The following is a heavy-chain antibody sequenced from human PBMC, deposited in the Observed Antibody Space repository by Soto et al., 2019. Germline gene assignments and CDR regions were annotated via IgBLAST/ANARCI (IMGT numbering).Heavy chain of an antibody. CDR1: GGTFSSYA. V-gene: IGHV1-69*12. J-gene: IGHJ3*02. CDR3: ARVSGYSSGWKNAFDS. D-gene: IGHD6-19*01. CDR2: IIPIFGTA. Sequence: QVQLVQSGAEVKKPGSSVKVSCKASGGTFSSYAISWVRQAPGQGLEWMGGIIPIFGTANYAQKCQGRVTITADESTSTAYMELSSLRSEYTAVYYCARVSGYSSGWKNAFDSWGQGTMVTVSS.